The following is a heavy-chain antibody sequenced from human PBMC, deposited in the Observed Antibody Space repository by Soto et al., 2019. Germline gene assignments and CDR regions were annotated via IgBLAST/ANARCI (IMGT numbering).Heavy chain of an antibody. CDR1: GFTFSSYA. J-gene: IGHJ3*02. Sequence: QVQLVESGGGVVQPGRSLRLSCAASGFTFSSYAMHWVRQAPGKGLEWVAVISYDGSNKYYADPVKGRFTISRDNSKNTLYLQMNSLRAEDTAVYYCAREELLGSRAFDIWGQGTMVTVSS. CDR2: ISYDGSNK. D-gene: IGHD1-26*01. V-gene: IGHV3-30-3*01. CDR3: AREELLGSRAFDI.